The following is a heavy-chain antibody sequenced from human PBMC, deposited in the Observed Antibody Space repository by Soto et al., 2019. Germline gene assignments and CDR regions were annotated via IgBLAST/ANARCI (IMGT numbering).Heavy chain of an antibody. V-gene: IGHV1-18*01. Sequence: ASVNVSCKASGRTFSIYGISWVRQAPGQGLEWMGWISDHNGSTNYAQKLQGRVTMTADESTSTAYMELSSLRSDDTAMYYCACCGGCNYALDVWGQGTLVTVSS. CDR3: ACCGGCNYALDV. J-gene: IGHJ3*01. CDR2: ISDHNGST. CDR1: GRTFSIYG. D-gene: IGHD2-21*01.